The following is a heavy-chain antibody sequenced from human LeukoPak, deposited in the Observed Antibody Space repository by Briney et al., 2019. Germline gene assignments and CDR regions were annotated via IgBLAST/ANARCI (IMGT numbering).Heavy chain of an antibody. CDR2: ISYDGGNK. CDR1: GFSFSNYV. Sequence: GGSLRLSCAASGFSFSNYVMHWVRQAPGKGLEWVAVISYDGGNKDYADSVKGRFTISRDNSKNTLDLQMNSLRAEDTAVYYCAREAPTSGLYYFDYWGQGNLVTVSS. CDR3: AREAPTSGLYYFDY. J-gene: IGHJ4*02. V-gene: IGHV3-30-3*01. D-gene: IGHD6-19*01.